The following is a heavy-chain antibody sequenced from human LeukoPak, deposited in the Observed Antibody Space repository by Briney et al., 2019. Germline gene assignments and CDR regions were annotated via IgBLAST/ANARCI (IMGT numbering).Heavy chain of an antibody. V-gene: IGHV3-66*01. D-gene: IGHD6-13*01. CDR1: GFTVSSNY. CDR3: ARDSSLVLAGWDYYYGMDV. J-gene: IGHJ6*02. CDR2: IYSGGST. Sequence: SGGSLRLSCAASGFTVSSNYMSWVRQAPGKGLEWVSVIYSGGSTYYADSVKGRFTISRDNSKNTLYLQMNSLRAEDTAVYYCARDSSLVLAGWDYYYGMDVWGQGTTVTVSS.